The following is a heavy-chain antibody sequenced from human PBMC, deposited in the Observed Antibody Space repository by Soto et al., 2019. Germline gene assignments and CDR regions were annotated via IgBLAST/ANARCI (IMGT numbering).Heavy chain of an antibody. V-gene: IGHV3-23*01. D-gene: IGHD2-21*01. CDR3: AKEMIASTMADFFDS. Sequence: EVQLLESGGGLVQPGGSLRLSCTASEFTFTTNPITGVRRLPGKGLEGVSIIFATGGAPLYADSVRGRFTVPRDNSKNTLYLQMPNLRADDTAVYFCAKEMIASTMADFFDSWGPGTLVTVSS. CDR2: IFATGGAP. CDR1: EFTFTTNP. J-gene: IGHJ4*02.